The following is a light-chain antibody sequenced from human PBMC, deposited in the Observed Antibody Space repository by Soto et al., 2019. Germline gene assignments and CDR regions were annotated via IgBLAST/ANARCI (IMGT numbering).Light chain of an antibody. V-gene: IGKV3-20*01. CDR3: QQYGSSPPDT. CDR2: GAS. Sequence: DIVLTQSPGTLSLSPGDRATISCRASQSVSSSYLAWYQQKPGQAPRLLIYGASSRSTGIPDRFSGSGSGTDFTLTISRLEPEDVAVYYCQQYGSSPPDTFGQGTKLEIK. CDR1: QSVSSSY. J-gene: IGKJ2*01.